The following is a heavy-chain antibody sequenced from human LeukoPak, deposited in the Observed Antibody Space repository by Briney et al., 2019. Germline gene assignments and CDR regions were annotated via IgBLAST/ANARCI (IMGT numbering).Heavy chain of an antibody. D-gene: IGHD3-10*01. CDR1: GYTFTGYY. J-gene: IGHJ4*02. V-gene: IGHV1-2*06. Sequence: GASEKVSCKASGYTFTGYYMHWVRQAPGQGLEWMGRINPNSGGTNYAQKFQGRVTMTRDTSISAAYMELSRLRSDDTAVYYCARSPTYYYGSGTFDYWGQGTLVTVSS. CDR3: ARSPTYYYGSGTFDY. CDR2: INPNSGGT.